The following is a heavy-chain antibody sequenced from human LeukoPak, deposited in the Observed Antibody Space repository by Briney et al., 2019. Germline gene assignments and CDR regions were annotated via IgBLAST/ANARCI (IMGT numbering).Heavy chain of an antibody. Sequence: PSETLSLTCTVSGGSISSYYWSWIRQPPGKGLEWIGSIYYSGSTYYNPSLKSRVTISVDTSKNQFSLKLSSVTAADTAVYYCARRVYCSSTSCYALGWFDPWGQGTLVTVSS. D-gene: IGHD2-2*01. V-gene: IGHV4-39*01. CDR1: GGSISSYY. CDR3: ARRVYCSSTSCYALGWFDP. CDR2: IYYSGST. J-gene: IGHJ5*02.